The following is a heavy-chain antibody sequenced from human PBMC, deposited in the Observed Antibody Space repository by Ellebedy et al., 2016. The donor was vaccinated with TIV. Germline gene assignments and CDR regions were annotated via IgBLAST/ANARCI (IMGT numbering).Heavy chain of an antibody. CDR3: AHRRRFGGGDDFEI. Sequence: SGPTLVKPTQTLTLTCTFSGFSLTTSGESVGWIRQPPGKALEWLALIFWSGDKRYSPSLMTRVTITEDTSKNQVVLTMTNMDPADTATYYGAHRRRFGGGDDFEIWGQGTMVTVSS. CDR2: IFWSGDK. CDR1: GFSLTTSGES. V-gene: IGHV2-5*01. D-gene: IGHD3-16*01. J-gene: IGHJ3*02.